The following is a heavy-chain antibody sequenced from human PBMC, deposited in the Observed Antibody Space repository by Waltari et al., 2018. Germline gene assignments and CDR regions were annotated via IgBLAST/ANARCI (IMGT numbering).Heavy chain of an antibody. CDR1: GFTVSSNY. Sequence: EVQLVESGGGLVQPGGSLRLSCAASGFTVSSNYMSWVRQAPGKGLEWVSVSYSGGSTYYADSVKGRFTISRHNSKNTLYLQMNSLRAEDTAVYYCARGGSNSLYYYYMDVWGKGTTVTISS. J-gene: IGHJ6*03. V-gene: IGHV3-53*04. CDR3: ARGGSNSLYYYYMDV. CDR2: SYSGGST. D-gene: IGHD1-26*01.